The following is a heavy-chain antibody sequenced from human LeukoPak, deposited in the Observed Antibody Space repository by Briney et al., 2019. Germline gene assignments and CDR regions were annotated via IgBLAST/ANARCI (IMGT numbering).Heavy chain of an antibody. J-gene: IGHJ5*02. CDR1: GYTFINYG. CDR2: INPYNDNT. D-gene: IGHD6-19*01. Sequence: ASVKVSCKASGYTFINYGISWVRQAPGPGLEWMGWINPYNDNTKYTQNLQGRVTMTTDTSTGTAYMELRSLRSDDTAIYYCARDLREIISVAGFDPWGQGTLDTVSS. CDR3: ARDLREIISVAGFDP. V-gene: IGHV1-18*01.